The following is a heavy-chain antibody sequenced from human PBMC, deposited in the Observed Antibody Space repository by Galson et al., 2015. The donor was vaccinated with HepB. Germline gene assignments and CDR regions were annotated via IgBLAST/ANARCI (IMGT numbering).Heavy chain of an antibody. J-gene: IGHJ4*02. Sequence: SLRLSCAASGFSFSRYWMSWVRQAPGKGLEWVANIREDGSEKYYVDSVKGRFTISRDNAKNSLYLQMNSLRAEDTAVYYCARGDQITSMVLLDYWGQGTLVTVSS. CDR1: GFSFSRYW. CDR3: ARGDQITSMVLLDY. CDR2: IREDGSEK. D-gene: IGHD5-18*01. V-gene: IGHV3-7*03.